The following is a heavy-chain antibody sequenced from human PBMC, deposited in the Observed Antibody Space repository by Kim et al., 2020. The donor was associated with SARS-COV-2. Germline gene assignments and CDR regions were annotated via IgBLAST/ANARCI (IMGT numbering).Heavy chain of an antibody. CDR2: TYYRSKWYN. D-gene: IGHD1-7*01. V-gene: IGHV6-1*01. J-gene: IGHJ6*02. Sequence: SQTLSLSCAISGDSVSSNSAAWNWIRQSPSRGLEWLGRTYYRSKWYNDYAESVKSRITINPDTSKNQFSLQLNSVTPEETAVYYWARDRGTRDYGMDVWGQGTTVTVSS. CDR3: ARDRGTRDYGMDV. CDR1: GDSVSSNSAA.